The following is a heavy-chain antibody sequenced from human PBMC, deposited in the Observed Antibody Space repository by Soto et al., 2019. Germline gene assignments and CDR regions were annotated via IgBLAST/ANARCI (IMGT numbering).Heavy chain of an antibody. CDR1: GGTFSSYA. CDR2: IIPIFGTA. CDR3: ASDRDLPAARSGGREAFDI. J-gene: IGHJ3*02. V-gene: IGHV1-69*01. Sequence: QVQLVQSGAEVKKPGSSVKVSCKASGGTFSSYAISWVRQAPGQGLEWMGGIIPIFGTANYAQKFQGRVTITADESTSTAYMELSSLRYEDTAVYYCASDRDLPAARSGGREAFDIWGQCTMVTVSS. D-gene: IGHD2-2*01.